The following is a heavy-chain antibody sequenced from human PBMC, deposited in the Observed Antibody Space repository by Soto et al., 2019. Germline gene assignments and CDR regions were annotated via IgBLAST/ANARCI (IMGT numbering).Heavy chain of an antibody. V-gene: IGHV3-49*04. CDR1: GFTFGDYA. CDR3: TRDVMVRGVITFYYYGMDV. CDR2: IRSKAYGGTT. D-gene: IGHD3-10*01. J-gene: IGHJ6*02. Sequence: SLRLSCTASGFTFGDYAMSWVRQAPGKGLEWVGFIRSKAYGGTTEYAASVKGRFTISRDDSKSIAYLQMNSLKTEDTAVYYCTRDVMVRGVITFYYYGMDVWGQGTTVTSP.